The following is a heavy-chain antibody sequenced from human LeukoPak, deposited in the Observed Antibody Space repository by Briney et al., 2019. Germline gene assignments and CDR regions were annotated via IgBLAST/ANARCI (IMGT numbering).Heavy chain of an antibody. D-gene: IGHD1/OR15-1a*01. CDR2: IKYDGSEK. CDR1: GLSISGQW. CDR3: AFNNNFKY. V-gene: IGHV3-7*01. Sequence: GGSLRLSCTASGLSISGQWMNWVRQSPGQGLEWVANIKYDGSEKYYVDSVKGRFTISREDAKNSLSLQMDSVRPEDTAVYYCAFNNNFKYWGQGTLVIVSS. J-gene: IGHJ4*02.